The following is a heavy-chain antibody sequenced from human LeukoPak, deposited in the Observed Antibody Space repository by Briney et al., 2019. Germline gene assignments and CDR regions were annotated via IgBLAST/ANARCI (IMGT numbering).Heavy chain of an antibody. CDR2: INPNSGGT. V-gene: IGHV1-2*04. D-gene: IGHD2-8*01. J-gene: IGHJ4*02. CDR3: ARETGVLFDY. CDR1: GYTFTGYY. Sequence: ASVKVSCKASGYTFTGYYMHWVRQAPGQGLEWVGWINPNSGGTNYAQKFQGWVTMTRDTSISTAYMELSRLRSYDTAVYYCARETGVLFDYWGQGTLVTVSS.